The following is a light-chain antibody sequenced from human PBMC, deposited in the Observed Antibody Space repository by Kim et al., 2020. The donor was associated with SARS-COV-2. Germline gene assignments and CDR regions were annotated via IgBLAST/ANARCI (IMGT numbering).Light chain of an antibody. CDR3: ETWDSNTRV. V-gene: IGLV4-60*03. J-gene: IGLJ3*02. Sequence: QPVLTQSSSASASLGSSVKLTCTLSSGHSGYIIAWHQQQPGKAPRYLMKAEGSGSYNKGSGVPDRFSGSSSGADRYLTISNLQSEDEADYYCETWDSNTRVFGGGTKLTVL. CDR1: SGHSGYI. CDR2: AEGSGSY.